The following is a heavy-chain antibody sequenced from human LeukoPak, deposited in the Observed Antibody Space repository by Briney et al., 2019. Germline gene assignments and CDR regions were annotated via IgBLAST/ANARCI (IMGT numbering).Heavy chain of an antibody. CDR2: INPNSGGT. D-gene: IGHD3-22*01. CDR1: GYTFTGYY. J-gene: IGHJ3*02. V-gene: IGHV1-2*04. Sequence: GASVKVSCKASGYTFTGYYMHWVRQAPGQGLEWMGWINPNSGGTNYAQKFQGWVTMTRDTSISTAYMELSRLRSDDTAVYYCARGLVYYYDSTQYWDAFDIWGQGTMVTVSS. CDR3: ARGLVYYYDSTQYWDAFDI.